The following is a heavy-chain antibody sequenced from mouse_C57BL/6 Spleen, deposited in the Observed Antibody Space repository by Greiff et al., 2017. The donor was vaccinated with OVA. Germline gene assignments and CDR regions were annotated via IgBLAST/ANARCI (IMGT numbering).Heavy chain of an antibody. CDR2: ISYDGSN. D-gene: IGHD2-3*01. J-gene: IGHJ4*01. Sequence: ESGPGLVKPSQSLSLTCSVTGYSITSGYYWNWIRQFPGNKLEWMGYISYDGSNNYNPSLKNRITITRDTSKNQFFLKLNSVTTEDTATYYCARVDCYYVNYAMDYWGQGTSVTVSS. CDR1: GYSITSGYY. V-gene: IGHV3-6*01. CDR3: ARVDCYYVNYAMDY.